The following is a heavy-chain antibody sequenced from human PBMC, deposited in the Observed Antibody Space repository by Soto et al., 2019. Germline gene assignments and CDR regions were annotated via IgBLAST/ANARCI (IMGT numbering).Heavy chain of an antibody. Sequence: KVSCKASGGTFSSYAISWVRQAPGQGLEWMGGIIPIFGTANYAQKFQGRVTITADESTSTAYMELSSLRAEDTAVYYCAKDSTTVAVSAARVYGMDVWGQGTTVTVSS. CDR3: AKDSTTVAVSAARVYGMDV. J-gene: IGHJ6*02. CDR1: GGTFSSYA. CDR2: IIPIFGTA. D-gene: IGHD2-2*01. V-gene: IGHV1-69*01.